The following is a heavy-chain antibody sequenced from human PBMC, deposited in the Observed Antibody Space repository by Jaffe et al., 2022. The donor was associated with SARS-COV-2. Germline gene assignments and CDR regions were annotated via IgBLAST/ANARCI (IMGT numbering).Heavy chain of an antibody. CDR1: GYTFTGYY. Sequence: QVQLVQSGAEVKKPGASVKVSCKASGYTFTGYYMHWVRQAPGQGLEWMGRINPNSGGTNYAQKFQGRVTMTRDTSISTAYMELSRLRSDDTAVYYCASLLGYCSGGSCYSHYYGMDVWGQGTTVTVSS. CDR3: ASLLGYCSGGSCYSHYYGMDV. CDR2: INPNSGGT. D-gene: IGHD2-15*01. V-gene: IGHV1-2*06. J-gene: IGHJ6*02.